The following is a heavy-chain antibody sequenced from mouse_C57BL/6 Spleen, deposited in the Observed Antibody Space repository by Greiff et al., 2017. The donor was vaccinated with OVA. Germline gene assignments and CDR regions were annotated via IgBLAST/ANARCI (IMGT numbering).Heavy chain of an antibody. J-gene: IGHJ3*01. V-gene: IGHV1-62-2*01. CDR3: ARQNYYGSSYEAWFAY. CDR2: FYPGSGSI. CDR1: GYTFTEYT. Sequence: QVQLQQSGAELVKPGASVKLSCKASGYTFTEYTIHWVKQRSGQGLEWIGWFYPGSGSIKYNEKFKDKATLTADKSSSTVYMELSRLTSEDSAVYFCARQNYYGSSYEAWFAYWGQGTLVTVSA. D-gene: IGHD1-1*01.